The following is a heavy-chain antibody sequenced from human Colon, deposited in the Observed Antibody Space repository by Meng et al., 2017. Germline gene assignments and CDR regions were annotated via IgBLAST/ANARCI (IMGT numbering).Heavy chain of an antibody. D-gene: IGHD3-9*01. V-gene: IGHV4-4*02. CDR1: SGCISSSKW. J-gene: IGHJ4*02. CDR2: ISQSGTT. CDR3: VRQGMTSYSWGY. Sequence: QVRSYEWCPEMVKHAGSQYRICAVYSGCISSSKWWSWVRQPRGKVLEWIGEISQSGTTYYNPSLKSRVTITGDWSKNQFSLNLNSVTAADTALYYCVRQGMTSYSWGYWGQGTLVTVAS.